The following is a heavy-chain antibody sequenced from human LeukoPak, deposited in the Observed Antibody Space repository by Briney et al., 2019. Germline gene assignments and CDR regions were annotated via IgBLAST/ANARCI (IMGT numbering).Heavy chain of an antibody. V-gene: IGHV3-23*01. Sequence: GGSLRLSCAASGFTFSDYAMSWVRQAPGEGLEWVSATSGSGDKTFHADSVKGRFTTSRDNSKNTLSLQMSSLRVEDSAVYFCAKDTSAWWYHRAYMNVWGTGTTVTVSS. CDR2: TSGSGDKT. CDR3: AKDTSAWWYHRAYMNV. CDR1: GFTFSDYA. J-gene: IGHJ6*03. D-gene: IGHD2-15*01.